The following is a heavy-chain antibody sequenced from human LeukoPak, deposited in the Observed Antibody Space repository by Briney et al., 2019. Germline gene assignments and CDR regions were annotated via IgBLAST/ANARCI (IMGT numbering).Heavy chain of an antibody. Sequence: GGSLRLSCAASGFTVSSGYMSWVRQAPGNGLEWVSVIYSGGSTYYSDSVMGRFTITRDNSKNTLYLQINSLRAEDTAVYYCARDHKDDAFDIWGQGTMVTVS. V-gene: IGHV3-53*01. J-gene: IGHJ3*02. CDR3: ARDHKDDAFDI. CDR2: IYSGGST. CDR1: GFTVSSGY.